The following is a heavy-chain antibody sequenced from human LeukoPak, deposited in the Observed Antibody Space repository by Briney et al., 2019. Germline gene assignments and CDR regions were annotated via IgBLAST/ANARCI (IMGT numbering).Heavy chain of an antibody. J-gene: IGHJ4*02. CDR1: GYTFTGYY. D-gene: IGHD3-9*01. CDR2: INPNSGGT. Sequence: GASVKVSCKASGYTFTGYYMHWVRRAPGQGLEWMGWINPNSGGTNYAQKFQGRVTMTRDTSISTAYMELSRLRSDDTAVYYCARGNSRDILTGYYSAAFDYWGQGTLVTVSS. V-gene: IGHV1-2*02. CDR3: ARGNSRDILTGYYSAAFDY.